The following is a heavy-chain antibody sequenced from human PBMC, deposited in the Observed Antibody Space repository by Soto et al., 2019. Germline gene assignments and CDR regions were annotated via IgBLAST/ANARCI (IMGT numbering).Heavy chain of an antibody. Sequence: GGSLRLSCAASGFSISTYAMSWVRQAPGKRLEWVSVIRRSDGTTNYADSVRGRFTISRDTSKNTLYLQMNSLRAEDTAIYYCVKDRTVRWGANAFDVWGQGTMVTVSS. CDR2: IRRSDGTT. J-gene: IGHJ3*01. CDR1: GFSISTYA. V-gene: IGHV3-23*01. D-gene: IGHD3-16*01. CDR3: VKDRTVRWGANAFDV.